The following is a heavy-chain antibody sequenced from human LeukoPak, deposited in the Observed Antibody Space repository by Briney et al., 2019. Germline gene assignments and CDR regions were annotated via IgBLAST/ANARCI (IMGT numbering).Heavy chain of an antibody. CDR2: ISNNGGST. CDR1: GFTLTTFA. J-gene: IGHJ3*02. Sequence: GGSLRLSCSVSGFTLTTFALHWVRQAPGKGLEYVSGISNNGGSTYYADSVKGRFTIFRDNSKNTLDLQMSSLRAEDTAVYYCVSGAICSNYVRCAFDIWGQGTMVTVSS. V-gene: IGHV3-64D*09. D-gene: IGHD4-11*01. CDR3: VSGAICSNYVRCAFDI.